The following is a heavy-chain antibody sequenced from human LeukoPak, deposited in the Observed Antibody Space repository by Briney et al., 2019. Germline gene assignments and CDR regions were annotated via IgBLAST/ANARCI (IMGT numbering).Heavy chain of an antibody. Sequence: ASVKVSWKASGYTFTSYGISWVRQAPGQGLEWMGWISAYNGNTNYAQKLQGRVTMTTDSSTSTAYMELRSLRSDDTAVYYCAANYDYVWGSYRQPIYWGQGTLVTVSS. CDR3: AANYDYVWGSYRQPIY. J-gene: IGHJ4*02. D-gene: IGHD3-16*02. CDR2: ISAYNGNT. V-gene: IGHV1-18*01. CDR1: GYTFTSYG.